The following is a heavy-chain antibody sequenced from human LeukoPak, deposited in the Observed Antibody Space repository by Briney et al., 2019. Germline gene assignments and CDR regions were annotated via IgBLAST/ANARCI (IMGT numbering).Heavy chain of an antibody. CDR2: INSDGSST. D-gene: IGHD6-13*01. J-gene: IGHJ4*02. Sequence: PGGSLRLSCAASGFTFSSYWMHWVRQAPGKGLVWVSRINSDGSSTSYADSVKGRFTISRDNAKNTLYLQMNSLRAEDTAVYYCAREKVAAADLFDYWGQGTLATVSS. V-gene: IGHV3-74*01. CDR3: AREKVAAADLFDY. CDR1: GFTFSSYW.